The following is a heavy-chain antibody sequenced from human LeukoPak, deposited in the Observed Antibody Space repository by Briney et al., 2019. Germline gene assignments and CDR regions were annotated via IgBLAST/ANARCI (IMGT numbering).Heavy chain of an antibody. Sequence: GASVKVSCKGSGGTFSSYAISWVRQAPAQGLEWMGGIIPIFGTANYAQKFQGRVTITADESTSTAYMELSSLRSEDTAVYYCARSPTIGSYLGYYYYGMDVWGQGTTVTVSS. CDR3: ARSPTIGSYLGYYYYGMDV. J-gene: IGHJ6*02. CDR1: GGTFSSYA. V-gene: IGHV1-69*13. CDR2: IIPIFGTA. D-gene: IGHD1-26*01.